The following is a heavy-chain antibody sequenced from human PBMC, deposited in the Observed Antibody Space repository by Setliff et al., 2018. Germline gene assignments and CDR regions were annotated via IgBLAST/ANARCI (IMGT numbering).Heavy chain of an antibody. CDR3: ARGGRYSSSSLDY. Sequence: RLSCVVSAFTFSSSAMHWVRQAPGKGLEYVSSISTDGGYTYYVDSVRGRFTISRDNSKNTVYLQMGSLRPEDTAVYYCARGGRYSSSSLDYWGQGTLVTVSS. CDR2: ISTDGGYT. D-gene: IGHD6-6*01. CDR1: AFTFSSSA. J-gene: IGHJ4*02. V-gene: IGHV3-64*02.